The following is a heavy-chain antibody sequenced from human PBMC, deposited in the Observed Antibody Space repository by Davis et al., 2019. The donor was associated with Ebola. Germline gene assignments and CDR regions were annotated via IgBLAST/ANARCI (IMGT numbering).Heavy chain of an antibody. D-gene: IGHD3-3*01. V-gene: IGHV3-53*01. CDR1: GGSISSYY. CDR2: ISGNGNT. J-gene: IGHJ4*02. CDR3: AKIFFGTRAIDYGDY. Sequence: GGSLRLSCTVSGGSISSYYWSWIRQAPGKGLEWVSSISGNGNTDYAESVKGRFTISRDNSKNTLSLQMDGLRAEDTALYYCAKIFFGTRAIDYGDYWGQGTLVTVSS.